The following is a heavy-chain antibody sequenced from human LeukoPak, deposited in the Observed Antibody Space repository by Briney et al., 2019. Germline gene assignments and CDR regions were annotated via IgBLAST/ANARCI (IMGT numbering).Heavy chain of an antibody. CDR3: AKGGPTGSNYFDF. J-gene: IGHJ4*02. D-gene: IGHD1-26*01. CDR2: ISGSGYYS. CDR1: EFIFDNYA. V-gene: IGHV3-23*01. Sequence: PGGSLRLSCAASEFIFDNYAMSWVRQAPGKGLEWVSVISGSGYYSYYADSVKGRFTVSRDNSKTTLYLQMNSLRADDTAVYYCAKGGPTGSNYFDFWGRGTLVTVSS.